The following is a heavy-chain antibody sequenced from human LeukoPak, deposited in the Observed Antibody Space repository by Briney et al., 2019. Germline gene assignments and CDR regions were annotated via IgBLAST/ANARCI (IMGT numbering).Heavy chain of an antibody. V-gene: IGHV4-39*01. Sequence: SETLSLTCTVSGGSISSSSYYWGWIRQPPGKGLEWIGSIYYSGSTYYNPSLKSRVTISVDTSKNQFSLKLSSVTAADTAVYYCARVLYGGNSGAHYWGQGTLVIVSS. CDR3: ARVLYGGNSGAHY. CDR1: GGSISSSSYY. CDR2: IYYSGST. J-gene: IGHJ4*02. D-gene: IGHD4-23*01.